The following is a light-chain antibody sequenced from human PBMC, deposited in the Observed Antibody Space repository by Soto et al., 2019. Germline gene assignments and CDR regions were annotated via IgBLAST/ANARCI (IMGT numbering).Light chain of an antibody. Sequence: QSALTQHASVSGSPGQSITISCTGTSSVVGSSTPVYRYQQNPGNSPPLLFSVDHPRPSGVSTRFSVSVSGNPASLSISRLQAEDQADSFRCSYATINPFGFGNGTKVIVL. J-gene: IGLJ1*01. CDR1: SSVVGSSTP. CDR3: CSYATINPFG. CDR2: VDH. V-gene: IGLV2-23*02.